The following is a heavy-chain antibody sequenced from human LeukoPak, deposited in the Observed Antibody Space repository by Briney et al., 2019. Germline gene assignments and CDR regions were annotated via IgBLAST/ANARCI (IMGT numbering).Heavy chain of an antibody. CDR3: ASALYGDYRGGLDY. CDR2: IWYDGSNK. CDR1: GFTFSGYG. Sequence: AGGSLRLSCAASGFTFSGYGMHWVRQAPGKGLEWVAVIWYDGSNKYYTDSVKGRFTISRDNSKNTLYLQMNSLRAEDTAVYYCASALYGDYRGGLDYWGQGTLVTVSS. V-gene: IGHV3-33*01. J-gene: IGHJ4*02. D-gene: IGHD4-17*01.